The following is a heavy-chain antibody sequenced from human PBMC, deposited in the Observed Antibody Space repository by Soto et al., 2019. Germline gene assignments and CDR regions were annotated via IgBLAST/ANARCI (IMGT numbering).Heavy chain of an antibody. V-gene: IGHV3-11*01. CDR3: ARPRHSTYYDYIWGSYRPLGPLDY. CDR1: GFTISDYY. CDR2: ISSSGSTI. J-gene: IGHJ4*02. D-gene: IGHD3-16*02. Sequence: PGGSLRLSCAASGFTISDYYMSWIRQAPGKGLEWVSYISSSGSTIYYADSVKGRFTISRDNAKNSLYLQMNSLRAEDTAVYYCARPRHSTYYDYIWGSYRPLGPLDYWGQGTLVTVSS.